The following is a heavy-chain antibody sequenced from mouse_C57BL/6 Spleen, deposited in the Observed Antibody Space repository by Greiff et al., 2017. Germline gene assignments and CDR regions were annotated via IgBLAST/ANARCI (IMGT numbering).Heavy chain of an antibody. J-gene: IGHJ4*01. CDR2: IHPNSGST. Sequence: QVQLQQPGAELVKPGASVKLSCKASGYTFTSYWMHWVKQRPGQGLEWIGMIHPNSGSTNYNEKFKSKATLTVDKSSSTAYMQLSSLTSEDSAVYYCARKWPEDAMDYWGQGTSVTVSS. CDR1: GYTFTSYW. CDR3: ARKWPEDAMDY. V-gene: IGHV1-64*01.